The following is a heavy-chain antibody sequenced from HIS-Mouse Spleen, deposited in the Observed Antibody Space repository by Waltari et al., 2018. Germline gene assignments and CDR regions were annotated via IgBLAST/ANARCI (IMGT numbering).Heavy chain of an antibody. J-gene: IGHJ4*02. Sequence: EVQLVESGGGLVKPRGSLRPSCAASGFTFSSYSMNWVRQAPGKGPEWVSSSSSSSSYIYYADSVKGRFTISRDNAKNSLYLQMNSLRAEDTAVYYCARDRGDYWGQGTLVTVSS. CDR1: GFTFSSYS. CDR3: ARDRGDY. CDR2: SSSSSSYI. V-gene: IGHV3-21*01. D-gene: IGHD3-16*01.